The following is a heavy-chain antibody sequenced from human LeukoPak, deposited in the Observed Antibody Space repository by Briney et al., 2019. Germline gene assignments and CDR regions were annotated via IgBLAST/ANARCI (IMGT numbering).Heavy chain of an antibody. Sequence: GGSLRLSCSASGFTFNNYAMHWVRQAPGKGLEFVSAISSDGRSTYSADSVKGRVTISRDNSRKMVYLQMSSLRGEDTAVYYCARVGSHQGYWGQGTLVTVSS. J-gene: IGHJ4*02. D-gene: IGHD6-25*01. V-gene: IGHV3-64D*06. CDR3: ARVGSHQGY. CDR2: ISSDGRST. CDR1: GFTFNNYA.